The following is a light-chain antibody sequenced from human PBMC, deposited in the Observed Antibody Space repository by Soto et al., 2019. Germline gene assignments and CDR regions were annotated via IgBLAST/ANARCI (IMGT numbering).Light chain of an antibody. CDR3: QQYNNWPTWT. J-gene: IGKJ1*01. CDR1: QSVSSN. CDR2: GAS. V-gene: IGKV3-15*01. Sequence: EIVMTQSPATLSVSPGERATLSCRASQSVSSNLAWYQQKPGQAPRLLIYGASTRATGIPARFSGSGSGTEFTLTISSLQSEHFAVYYCQQYNNWPTWTFGQGTKVEIK.